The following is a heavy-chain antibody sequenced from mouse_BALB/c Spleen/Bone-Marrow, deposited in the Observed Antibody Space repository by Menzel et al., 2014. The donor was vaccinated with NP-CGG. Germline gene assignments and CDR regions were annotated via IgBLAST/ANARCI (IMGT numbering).Heavy chain of an antibody. CDR2: IDPENGDT. V-gene: IGHV14-4*02. CDR1: GFNFKDYY. J-gene: IGHJ3*01. D-gene: IGHD1-1*02. Sequence: EAQLQQSGAELVRSGASVKLSCTASGFNFKDYYMHWVKQRPEQGLEWIGWIDPENGDTEYAPKFQGKATMTADTSSNTAYLQHSSLTSEDSAVYYCNAWGGSYGRTWFAYWGQGTLVTVSA. CDR3: NAWGGSYGRTWFAY.